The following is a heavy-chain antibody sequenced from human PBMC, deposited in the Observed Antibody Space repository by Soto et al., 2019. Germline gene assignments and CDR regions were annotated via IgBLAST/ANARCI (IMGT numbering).Heavy chain of an antibody. D-gene: IGHD4-17*01. V-gene: IGHV3-21*01. CDR3: ARGKWVTTVTTVDY. CDR2: ISSTSSYI. CDR1: GFTLSNHS. J-gene: IGHJ4*02. Sequence: EVQLVESGGGPVKPGGSLRLSCAASGFTLSNHSMNWVRQTPGKGLEWVSSISSTSSYIYYADSLKGRFTISRDNAKNSLYLQMNSLRAEDTAVYFCARGKWVTTVTTVDYWGQGTLVTVSS.